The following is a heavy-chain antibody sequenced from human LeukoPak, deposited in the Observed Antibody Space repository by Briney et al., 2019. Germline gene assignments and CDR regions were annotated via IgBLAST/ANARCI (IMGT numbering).Heavy chain of an antibody. CDR2: ISGSGGST. CDR3: AKDRSSGYYENAFDI. Sequence: GGSLRLSCAASGFTFNTYAMTWVRQAPGKGLEWVSAISGSGGSTYYADSVKGRFTISRDNSKNTLYLQMNSLRAEDTAVYYCAKDRSSGYYENAFDIWGQGTMVTVSS. CDR1: GFTFNTYA. J-gene: IGHJ3*02. D-gene: IGHD3-22*01. V-gene: IGHV3-23*01.